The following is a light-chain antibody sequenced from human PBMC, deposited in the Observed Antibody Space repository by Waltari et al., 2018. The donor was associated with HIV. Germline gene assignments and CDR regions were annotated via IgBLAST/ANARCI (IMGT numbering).Light chain of an antibody. V-gene: IGLV2-14*03. CDR2: DVS. CDR1: TRDVGAYRY. Sequence: QSALSQPASVPGPPGQSITIPCTGTTRDVGAYRYVSWYQQHPGKAPKPMIFDVSNRPPGVSNRFSGSKSRNTASLTISALQAEDEAHYFCSSYSSSTALVVFGGGTKVTVL. J-gene: IGLJ2*01. CDR3: SSYSSSTALVV.